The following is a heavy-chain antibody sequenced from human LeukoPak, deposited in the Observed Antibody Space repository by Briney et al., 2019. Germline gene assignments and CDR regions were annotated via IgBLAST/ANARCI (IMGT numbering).Heavy chain of an antibody. CDR1: GGTFSSYA. Sequence: SVKVSCKASGGTFSSYAISWVRQGPGQGLEWMGRIIPILGIANYAQKFQGRVTITADKSTSTAYMELSSLRSEDTAVYYCARDRISTSPFDYWGQGILVTVSS. CDR2: IIPILGIA. D-gene: IGHD2-21*01. V-gene: IGHV1-69*04. J-gene: IGHJ4*02. CDR3: ARDRISTSPFDY.